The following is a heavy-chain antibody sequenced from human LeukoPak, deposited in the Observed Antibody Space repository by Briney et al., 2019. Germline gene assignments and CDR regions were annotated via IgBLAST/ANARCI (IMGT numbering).Heavy chain of an antibody. V-gene: IGHV3-7*03. CDR1: GFTFSDYW. CDR3: ARKLHN. CDR2: IKQDESER. Sequence: GVSLRLSCAASGFTFSDYWMHWVRQAPGKGLEWVANIKQDESERYYVDSVKGRFTISRDNSKNSLYLQMNSLRVEDTAIYYCARKLHNWGQGTLVTVSS. J-gene: IGHJ4*02.